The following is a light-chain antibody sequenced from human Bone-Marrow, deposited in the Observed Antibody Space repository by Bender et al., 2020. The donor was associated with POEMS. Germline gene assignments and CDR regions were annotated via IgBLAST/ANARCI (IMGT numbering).Light chain of an antibody. J-gene: IGLJ3*02. CDR2: NNE. Sequence: QPVLTQPPSASGAPGQTVTISCTGTSSNMGAGYGVNWYQQLPGTAPKLLIYNNENRPSGVPERLSGPKAGHTASLAISGVQAEDEAGYYRRSYDISLSVWVFGGGTTL. CDR3: RSYDISLSVWV. V-gene: IGLV1-40*01. CDR1: SSNMGAGYG.